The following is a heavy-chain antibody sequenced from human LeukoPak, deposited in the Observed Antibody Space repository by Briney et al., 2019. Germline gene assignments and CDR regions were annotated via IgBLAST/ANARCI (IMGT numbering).Heavy chain of an antibody. D-gene: IGHD5-12*01. CDR1: GGSITTSDYY. V-gene: IGHV4-39*01. Sequence: PSDTLSLTCSVSGGSITTSDYYWGWIRQPPGKGLEWIGSIYYSGTTYYNPSLKSRVTMSLDTSKNQFSLKVTSVTAADTAVYYCAKNLRGSPGAFDLWGQGTMVTFSS. CDR3: AKNLRGSPGAFDL. J-gene: IGHJ3*01. CDR2: IYYSGTT.